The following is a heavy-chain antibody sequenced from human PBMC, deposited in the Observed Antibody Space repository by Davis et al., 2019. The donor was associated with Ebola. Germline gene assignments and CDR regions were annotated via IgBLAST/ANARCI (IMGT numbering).Heavy chain of an antibody. CDR2: IIPIFGTA. D-gene: IGHD3-22*01. J-gene: IGHJ4*02. CDR1: GYTFTGYY. V-gene: IGHV1-69*13. Sequence: SVKVSCKASGYTFTGYYMHWVRQAPGQGLEWMGGIIPIFGTANYAQKFQGRVTITADESTSTAYMELRSLRSDDTAVYYCARSITMIVVGYFDYWGQGTLVTVSS. CDR3: ARSITMIVVGYFDY.